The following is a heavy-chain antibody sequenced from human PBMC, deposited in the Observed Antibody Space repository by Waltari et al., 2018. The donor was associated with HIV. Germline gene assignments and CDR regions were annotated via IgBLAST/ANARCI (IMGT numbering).Heavy chain of an antibody. V-gene: IGHV3-74*01. CDR2: INTDGSST. CDR1: GFTFSSYW. Sequence: EVQLVESGGGLVQPGGSLRRPCAASGFTFSSYWTHWARQAPGKGLVWVSRINTDGSSTSYADSVKGRFTISRDNAKNTLYLQMNSLRAEDTAVYYCARGGHCSGISCYTGDYSYGLDVWGQGTTVTVSS. D-gene: IGHD2-2*02. J-gene: IGHJ6*02. CDR3: ARGGHCSGISCYTGDYSYGLDV.